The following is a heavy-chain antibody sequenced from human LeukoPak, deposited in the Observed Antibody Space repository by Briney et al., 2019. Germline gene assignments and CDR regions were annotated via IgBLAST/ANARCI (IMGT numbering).Heavy chain of an antibody. CDR2: IYTSGST. D-gene: IGHD3-10*01. Sequence: SETLSLTCTVSGGSISSYYWSLIRQPDGKGMEWIGRIYTSGSTNYNPSLKSRVTMSVDTSKNQFSLKLSSVTAADTAVYYCAREGFGWFGPHDYWGQGTLVTVSS. CDR3: AREGFGWFGPHDY. CDR1: GGSISSYY. J-gene: IGHJ4*02. V-gene: IGHV4-4*07.